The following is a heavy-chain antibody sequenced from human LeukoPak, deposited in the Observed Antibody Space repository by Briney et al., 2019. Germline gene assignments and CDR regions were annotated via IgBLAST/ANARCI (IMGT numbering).Heavy chain of an antibody. Sequence: PGGSLRLSCAASGFTFSSYGMHWVRQAPGKGLEWVAVISYDGSNKYYADSVKGRFTISRDNSKNTLYLQMNSLRAEDTAVYYGAKGGLVFLGVFIDSGGQEPLVTVS. V-gene: IGHV3-30*18. J-gene: IGHJ4*02. D-gene: IGHD3-3*01. CDR1: GFTFSSYG. CDR2: ISYDGSNK. CDR3: AKGGLVFLGVFIDS.